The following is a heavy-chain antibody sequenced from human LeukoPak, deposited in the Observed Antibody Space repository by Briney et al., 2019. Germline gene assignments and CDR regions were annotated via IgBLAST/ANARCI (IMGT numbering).Heavy chain of an antibody. CDR1: GGTFSRYA. CDR2: VIPIFGTA. CDR3: ARALALDYYYYMDV. J-gene: IGHJ6*03. Sequence: GASVKVSCKASGGTFSRYAISWVRQAPGQGLEWMGGVIPIFGTANYAQKFQGRVTITTDESTSTAYMELSSLRSEDTAVYYCARALALDYYYYMDVWGKGTTVTVSS. V-gene: IGHV1-69*05.